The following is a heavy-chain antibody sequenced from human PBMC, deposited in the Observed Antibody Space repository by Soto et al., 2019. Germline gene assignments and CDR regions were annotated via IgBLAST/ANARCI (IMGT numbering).Heavy chain of an antibody. V-gene: IGHV3-23*01. CDR1: GFIFENFG. D-gene: IGHD1-26*01. Sequence: GGYLRLSCAASGFIFENFGMSWVRQAPGKGLEWISSISGSGFKKYYADSVKGRFTISRDNSKSTVYLELNNLSAEDTAVYHCAKKQGVELVPLATVDWFDPWGQGSVVTVSS. CDR2: ISGSGFKK. J-gene: IGHJ5*02. CDR3: AKKQGVELVPLATVDWFDP.